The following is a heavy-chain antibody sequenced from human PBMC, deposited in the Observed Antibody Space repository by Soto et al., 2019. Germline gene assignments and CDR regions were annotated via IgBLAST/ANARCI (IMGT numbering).Heavy chain of an antibody. Sequence: SVKVSCKASGGTFSSYAISWVRQAPGQGLEWMGGIIPIFGPANCAQKFQGRVTITADESTSTAYMELSSLRSEDTAVYYCARDRWLVPAATTEYHYYGMDVWGQGTTVTVS. V-gene: IGHV1-69*13. CDR3: ARDRWLVPAATTEYHYYGMDV. J-gene: IGHJ6*02. D-gene: IGHD2-2*01. CDR2: IIPIFGPA. CDR1: GGTFSSYA.